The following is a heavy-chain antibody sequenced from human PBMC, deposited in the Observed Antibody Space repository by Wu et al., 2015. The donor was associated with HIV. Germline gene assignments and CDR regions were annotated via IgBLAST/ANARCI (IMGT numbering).Heavy chain of an antibody. J-gene: IGHJ3*02. CDR3: AEGGDAYNWNFEGGVFDI. D-gene: IGHD1-7*01. CDR2: INPNSGFT. Sequence: QVQLVQSGAEVRKPGASVKVSCKASQYTFTAFYIHWVRQAPGQGLEWMGWINPNSGFTHFAQIFQGRVTMTRDTSIDTVDMEVNRLRSDDTAIYYCAEGGDAYNWNFEGGVFDIWGQGTMVTVSS. CDR1: QYTFTAFY. V-gene: IGHV1-2*02.